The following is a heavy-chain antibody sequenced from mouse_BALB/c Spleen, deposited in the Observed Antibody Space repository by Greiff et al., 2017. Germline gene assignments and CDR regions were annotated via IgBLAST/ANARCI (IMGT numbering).Heavy chain of an antibody. J-gene: IGHJ3*01. CDR3: ARGGYDYDEWFAY. CDR1: GYSFTGYY. CDR2: ISCYNGAT. Sequence: LVKPGASVKISCKASGYSFTGYYMHWVKQSHGKSLEWIGYISCYNGATSYNQKFKGKATFTVDTSSSTAYMQFNSLTSEDSAVYYCARGGYDYDEWFAYWGQGTLVTVSA. V-gene: IGHV1S34*01. D-gene: IGHD2-4*01.